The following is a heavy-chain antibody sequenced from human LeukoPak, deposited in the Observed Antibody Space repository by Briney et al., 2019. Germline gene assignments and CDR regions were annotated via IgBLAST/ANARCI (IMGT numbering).Heavy chain of an antibody. V-gene: IGHV3-23*01. J-gene: IGHJ6*02. Sequence: PGGSLRLSCEGSGFTFRAYAMTWVRQGPGKGLEWVSTITGSGGDSYQADSVKGRFTISRDNSKNTLYLQMNNLRSEDTAVYYCARRAIMDVWGQGTTVRVSS. CDR1: GFTFRAYA. CDR2: ITGSGGDS. CDR3: ARRAIMDV.